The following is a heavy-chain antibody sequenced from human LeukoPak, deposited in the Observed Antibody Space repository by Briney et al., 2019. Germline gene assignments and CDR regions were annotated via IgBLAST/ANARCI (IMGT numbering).Heavy chain of an antibody. Sequence: GGSLRLSCAASGFTFSSYAMSWVRQAPGKGLEWVSAISGSGGSTYYADSVKGRFTISRDNAKNSLYLQMNSLRAEDTAVYYCARLVDTAIAFDYWGQGTLVTVSS. D-gene: IGHD5-18*01. CDR2: ISGSGGST. CDR3: ARLVDTAIAFDY. J-gene: IGHJ4*02. V-gene: IGHV3-23*01. CDR1: GFTFSSYA.